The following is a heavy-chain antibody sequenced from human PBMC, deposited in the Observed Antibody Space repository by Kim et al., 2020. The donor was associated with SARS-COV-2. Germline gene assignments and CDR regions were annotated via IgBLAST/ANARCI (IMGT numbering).Heavy chain of an antibody. D-gene: IGHD3-22*01. V-gene: IGHV1-69*13. CDR2: IIPIFGTA. J-gene: IGHJ6*02. Sequence: SVKVSCKASGGTFSSYAISWVRQAPGQGLEWMGGIIPIFGTANYAQKFQGRVTITADESTSTAYMELSSLRSEDTAVYYCASLSHLTMIVVVREGYGMDVWGQGTTVTVSS. CDR1: GGTFSSYA. CDR3: ASLSHLTMIVVVREGYGMDV.